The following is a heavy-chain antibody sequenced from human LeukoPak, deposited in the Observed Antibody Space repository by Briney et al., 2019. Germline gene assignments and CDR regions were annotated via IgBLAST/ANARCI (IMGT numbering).Heavy chain of an antibody. D-gene: IGHD3-9*01. Sequence: SDTLSLTCAVSGYSISSSNWWGWIRRPPGKGLEWIGFIYYSGSTYYNPSLKSRVTMSVDTSKNQFSLKLSSVTAVDTAVYYCARIYYDILTGYYVDYWGQGTLVTVSS. V-gene: IGHV4-28*01. CDR1: GYSISSSNW. CDR2: IYYSGST. J-gene: IGHJ4*02. CDR3: ARIYYDILTGYYVDY.